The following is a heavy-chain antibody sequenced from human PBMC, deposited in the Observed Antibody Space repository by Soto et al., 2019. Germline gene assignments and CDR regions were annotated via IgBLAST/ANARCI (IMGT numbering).Heavy chain of an antibody. CDR1: GGTFSSYA. V-gene: IGHV1-69*01. J-gene: IGHJ2*01. D-gene: IGHD6-6*01. CDR3: ARDRRGSSSVRYFDL. CDR2: IIPIFGTA. Sequence: QVQLVQSGAEVKKPGSSVKVSCTASGGTFSSYAISWVRQAPGQGLEWIGGIIPIFGTANYAQKFQGRVTITADESTSTAYMELSSLGSEDTAVYYCARDRRGSSSVRYFDLWGRGTLVTVSS.